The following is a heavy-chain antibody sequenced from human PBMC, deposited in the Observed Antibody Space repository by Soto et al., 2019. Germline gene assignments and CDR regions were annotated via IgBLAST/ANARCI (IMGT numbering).Heavy chain of an antibody. CDR3: ARGGTRFDP. J-gene: IGHJ5*02. Sequence: SETLSLTCAVSGGSISSGGYSWSWIRQPPGKGLEWIGYIYHSGSTYYNPSLKSRVTISVDTSKNQFSLNLSSVTAADTAVYYCARGGTRFDPWGQGTLVTVSS. CDR2: IYHSGST. D-gene: IGHD1-7*01. CDR1: GGSISSGGYS. V-gene: IGHV4-30-2*01.